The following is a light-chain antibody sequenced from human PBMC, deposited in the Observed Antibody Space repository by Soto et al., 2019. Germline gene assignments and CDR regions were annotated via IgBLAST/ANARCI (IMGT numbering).Light chain of an antibody. CDR3: MRGLQDLT. CDR2: LGS. J-gene: IGKJ5*01. Sequence: IVMTQSPLSLPVTPGEPASISCRSSQSLLYSNGYNYLDWYLQRPGQSPQLLIYLGSNRAPGVPDRFSGSGSGTDFTLKISRVEAEDVGVYYFMRGLQDLTFGQGTRLEIQ. V-gene: IGKV2-28*01. CDR1: QSLLYSNGYNY.